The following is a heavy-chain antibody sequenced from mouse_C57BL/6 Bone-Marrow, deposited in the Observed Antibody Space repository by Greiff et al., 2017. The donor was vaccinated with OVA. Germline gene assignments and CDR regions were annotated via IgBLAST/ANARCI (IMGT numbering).Heavy chain of an antibody. CDR1: GYTFTSYT. CDR3: ARPYYYGSSYLYWYFDV. D-gene: IGHD1-1*01. CDR2: INPSSGYT. V-gene: IGHV1-4*01. J-gene: IGHJ1*03. Sequence: QVQLQQSGAELARPGASVKMSCKASGYTFTSYTMHWVKQRPGQGLEWIGYINPSSGYTKYNQKFKDKATLTADKSSSTAYMQLSSLTSEDSAVYYCARPYYYGSSYLYWYFDVWGTGTTVTVSS.